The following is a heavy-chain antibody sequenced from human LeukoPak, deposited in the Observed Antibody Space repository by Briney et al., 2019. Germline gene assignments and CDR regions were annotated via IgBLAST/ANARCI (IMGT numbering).Heavy chain of an antibody. V-gene: IGHV1-46*01. CDR2: INPNGGSP. Sequence: ASVKVSCKASGYTFTSYYIHWVRQAPGQGLEWVGIINPNGGSPTYTQKFQGRFTMTRDTSTSTVYLELNSLRFEDTAVYYCARGLGSGSYYGSWGQGTLVTVSS. CDR3: ARGLGSGSYYGS. J-gene: IGHJ5*02. CDR1: GYTFTSYY. D-gene: IGHD3-10*01.